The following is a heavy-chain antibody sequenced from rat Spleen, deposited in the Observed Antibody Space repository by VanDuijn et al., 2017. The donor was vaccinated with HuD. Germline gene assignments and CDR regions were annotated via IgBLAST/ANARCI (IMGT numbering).Heavy chain of an antibody. D-gene: IGHD1-1*01. CDR1: GFTFNNYD. V-gene: IGHV5-20*01. CDR2: ISYDGSST. J-gene: IGHJ2*01. Sequence: EVQLVESGGGLVQPGRSMKLSCAASGFTFNNYDMAWVRQAPTKGLEWVASISYDGSSTYYRDSVKGRFTISRDNAKSTLYLQMDSLRSEDTATYYCTTMSNWFTFWGQGVVVTVSS. CDR3: TTMSNWFTF.